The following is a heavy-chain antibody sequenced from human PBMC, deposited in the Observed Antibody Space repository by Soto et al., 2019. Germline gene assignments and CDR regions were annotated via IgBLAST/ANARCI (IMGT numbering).Heavy chain of an antibody. J-gene: IGHJ4*02. Sequence: EVQLVESGGDLVQPGGSLRLSCVASGLTFSPYWMSWVRQAPGRGLQWVATINNDGSEKYYADSVKGRFTISRDNARDSLYLQLTSLRAEDTAIYYCARGSNQDYWGQGTLVAVSS. CDR3: ARGSNQDY. CDR1: GLTFSPYW. V-gene: IGHV3-7*03. CDR2: INNDGSEK. D-gene: IGHD2-8*01.